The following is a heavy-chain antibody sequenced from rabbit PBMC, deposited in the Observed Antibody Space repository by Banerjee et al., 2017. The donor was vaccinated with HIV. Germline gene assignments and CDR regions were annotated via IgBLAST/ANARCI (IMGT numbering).Heavy chain of an antibody. V-gene: IGHV1S47*01. J-gene: IGHJ6*01. CDR2: IYPDFDIR. CDR3: TRGLVAGVLSL. CDR1: GIDFSSYG. D-gene: IGHD4-1*01. Sequence: EESGGGLVKPGGTLTLTCKASGIDFSSYGISWVRQAPGKGPEWIAYIYPDFDIRNYANSVKGRFTISSDNAQNTVFLQMTSLTASDMATYFCTRGLVAGVLSLWGPGTLVTVS.